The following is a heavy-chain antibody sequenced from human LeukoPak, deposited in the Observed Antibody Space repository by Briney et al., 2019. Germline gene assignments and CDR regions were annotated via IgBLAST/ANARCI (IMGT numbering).Heavy chain of an antibody. J-gene: IGHJ6*03. CDR2: ISGSNSYI. Sequence: PGGSLRLSCTASGFTFGDYAISWVRQAPGKGLEWVSYISGSNSYIYYADSVKGRFTISRDNAKNSLYLQMNSLRAEDTAVYYCARAQVYRGYFFHYMDVWGKGTTVTISS. D-gene: IGHD3-22*01. CDR3: ARAQVYRGYFFHYMDV. CDR1: GFTFGDYA. V-gene: IGHV3-21*01.